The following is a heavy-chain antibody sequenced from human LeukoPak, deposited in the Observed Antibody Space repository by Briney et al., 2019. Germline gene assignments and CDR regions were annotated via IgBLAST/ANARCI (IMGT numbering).Heavy chain of an antibody. D-gene: IGHD4-17*01. CDR3: AKRPSDYGDYVTYFDY. CDR2: ISDDGRNK. V-gene: IGHV3-30*18. Sequence: GGPLRLSCAASGFTFSSYGMHWVRQAPGKGLEWVGVISDDGRNKKYADSVKGRFTISRDNSKDTLYLQMNSLRDEDTAVYYCAKRPSDYGDYVTYFDYWGQGTLVTVSS. J-gene: IGHJ4*02. CDR1: GFTFSSYG.